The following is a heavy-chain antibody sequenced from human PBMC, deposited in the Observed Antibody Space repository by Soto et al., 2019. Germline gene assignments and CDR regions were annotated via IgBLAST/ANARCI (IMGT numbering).Heavy chain of an antibody. CDR3: ASEQQAVEVNFCEY. CDR2: INPGNGQA. Sequence: QVQLVQSGAEVKKPGASVTISCNASGYTFTSHAIHWVRQAPGQRLEWIGWINPGNGQAEYSQKFQGSVSITRDTSASTDYMEVSTRTSEDTAVYVCASEQQAVEVNFCEYSGQGTLVTVS. J-gene: IGHJ4*02. CDR1: GYTFTSHA. V-gene: IGHV1-3*01. D-gene: IGHD6-13*01.